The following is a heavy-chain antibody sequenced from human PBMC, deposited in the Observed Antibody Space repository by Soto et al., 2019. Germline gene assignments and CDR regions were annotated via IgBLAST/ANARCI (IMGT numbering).Heavy chain of an antibody. V-gene: IGHV3-49*04. CDR2: IRSKAYGGTT. CDR3: TRDHESGSWRYYYGMDV. CDR1: GFTFGDYA. J-gene: IGHJ6*02. Sequence: PVGSLRLSCTASGFTFGDYAMSWVRQAPGKGLEWVGFIRSKAYGGTTEYAASVKGRFTISRDDSKSIAYLQMNSLKTEDTAVYYCTRDHESGSWRYYYGMDVWGQGTTVTVSS. D-gene: IGHD6-13*01.